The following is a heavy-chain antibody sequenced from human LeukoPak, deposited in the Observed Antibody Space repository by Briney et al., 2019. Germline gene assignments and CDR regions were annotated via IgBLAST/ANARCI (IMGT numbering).Heavy chain of an antibody. CDR3: ARALAALAPTDY. V-gene: IGHV3-11*05. J-gene: IGHJ4*02. CDR2: ISGSSSYT. D-gene: IGHD5-12*01. CDR1: GFTFSDYY. Sequence: GGSLRLSCAASGFTFSDYYMSWIRQAPGKGPEWVSYISGSSSYTNYADSVKGRFTIPRDDAKNSLYLQMNSLRAEDTAVYYCARALAALAPTDYWGQGTLVTVSS.